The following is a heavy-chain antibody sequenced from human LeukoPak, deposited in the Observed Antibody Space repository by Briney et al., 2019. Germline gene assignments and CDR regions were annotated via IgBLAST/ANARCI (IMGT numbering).Heavy chain of an antibody. V-gene: IGHV1-8*01. CDR2: INPNSGNT. CDR3: ARGGRNRYCSSTSCLRTNWFDP. J-gene: IGHJ5*02. CDR1: GYTFTSYD. Sequence: GASVTVSFKASGYTFTSYDINWVRQATGQGLEWMGWINPNSGNTGYAQKFQGRVTTTRNTSISTAYMELSSLRSEDTAVYYCARGGRNRYCSSTSCLRTNWFDPWGQGTLVTVSS. D-gene: IGHD2-2*01.